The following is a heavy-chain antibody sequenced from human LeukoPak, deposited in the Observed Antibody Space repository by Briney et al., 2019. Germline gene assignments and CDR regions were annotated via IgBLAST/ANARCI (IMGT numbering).Heavy chain of an antibody. D-gene: IGHD2-15*01. CDR1: GYSFTNYW. J-gene: IGHJ4*02. CDR3: ARLVDGCYDY. Sequence: GESLKISCKGSGYSFTNYWIGWVRQIPGKGLEWMGIIYPGDSDTRYSPSYQGEVTISGDKPISTAYAQWSSVKAADTAMYYCARLVDGCYDYWGQGTLVTVSS. V-gene: IGHV5-51*01. CDR2: IYPGDSDT.